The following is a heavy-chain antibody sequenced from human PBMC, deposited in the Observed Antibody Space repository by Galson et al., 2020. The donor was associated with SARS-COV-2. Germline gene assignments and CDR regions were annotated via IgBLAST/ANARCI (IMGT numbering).Heavy chain of an antibody. CDR1: RFTFSSHG. Sequence: GGSLRLSCAASRFTFSSHGMSWVRQAPGKGLEWVSTITNSGAGTYYADSVKGRFTISRDNSKNTLYLQMNSLRADDTAVYYCAKRGGVSGWDVFDIWGQGTMVTVSS. J-gene: IGHJ3*02. CDR3: AKRGGVSGWDVFDI. V-gene: IGHV3-23*01. CDR2: ITNSGAGT. D-gene: IGHD6-19*01.